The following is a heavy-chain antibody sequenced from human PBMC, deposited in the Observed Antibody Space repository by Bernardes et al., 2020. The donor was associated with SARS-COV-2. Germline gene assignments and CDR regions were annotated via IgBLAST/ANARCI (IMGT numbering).Heavy chain of an antibody. CDR2: ISYDGSNK. CDR1: GFTFSSYG. D-gene: IGHD3-3*01. J-gene: IGHJ6*02. Sequence: GGSLRLSCAASGFTFSSYGMHWVRQAPGKGLEWVAVISYDGSNKYYADSVKGRFTISRDNSKNTLYLQMNSLRAEDTAVYYCARGAFLNYDFWSGYPRGMDVLGQGTTVTVSS. V-gene: IGHV3-30*03. CDR3: ARGAFLNYDFWSGYPRGMDV.